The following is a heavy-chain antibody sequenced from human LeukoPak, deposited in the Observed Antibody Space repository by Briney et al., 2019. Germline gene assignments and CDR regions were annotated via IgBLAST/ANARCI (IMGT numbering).Heavy chain of an antibody. V-gene: IGHV3-7*04. CDR1: GFTFSSYW. CDR2: IKQDGSEK. D-gene: IGHD6-19*01. Sequence: GGSLRLSCAASGFTFSSYWMSWVRQAPGKGLEWVANIKQDGSEKYYVDSVKGRFTISRDNAKNSLYLQMNSLRAEDTAVYYCARGMSIAVAGRGAFDIWGQGTGVTVSS. J-gene: IGHJ3*02. CDR3: ARGMSIAVAGRGAFDI.